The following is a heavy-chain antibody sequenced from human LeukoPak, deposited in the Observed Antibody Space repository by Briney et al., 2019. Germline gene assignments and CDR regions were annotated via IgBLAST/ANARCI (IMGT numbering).Heavy chain of an antibody. J-gene: IGHJ3*02. CDR2: ISYDGSNK. D-gene: IGHD2-15*01. CDR3: ARVSRVVVVAGRAFDI. CDR1: GFTFSSYA. Sequence: GRSLRLSCAASGFTFSSYAMHWVRQAPGKGLEWVAVISYDGSNKYYADSVKGRFTISRDNAKNTLYLQMNSLRAEDTAVYYCARVSRVVVVAGRAFDIWGQGTMVTVSS. V-gene: IGHV3-30-3*01.